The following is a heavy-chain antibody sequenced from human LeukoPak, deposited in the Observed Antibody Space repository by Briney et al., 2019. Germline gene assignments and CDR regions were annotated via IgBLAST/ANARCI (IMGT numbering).Heavy chain of an antibody. Sequence: SETLSLTCAVSGASLSGYYWSWIRQSPGKGLEWIGEINHGGFTNYNPSLKSRVTISVDTSRNQIALGLSSLTAADTAVYFCARSHLWPSGTFDIWGQGTVVAVS. D-gene: IGHD5-18*01. V-gene: IGHV4-34*01. CDR3: ARSHLWPSGTFDI. CDR1: GASLSGYY. CDR2: INHGGFT. J-gene: IGHJ3*02.